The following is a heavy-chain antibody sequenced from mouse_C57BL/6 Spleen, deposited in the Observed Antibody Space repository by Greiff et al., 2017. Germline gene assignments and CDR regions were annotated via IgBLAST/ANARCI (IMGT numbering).Heavy chain of an antibody. CDR1: GFTFSDYY. D-gene: IGHD1-1*01. CDR3: ARQAYYYGSSYEGYYAMDY. J-gene: IGHJ4*01. CDR2: ISNGGGST. Sequence: DVMLVESGGGLVQPGGSLKLSCAASGFTFSDYYMYWVRQTPEKRLEWVAYISNGGGSTYYPDTVKGRFTIYRDNAKNTLSLHMSPLKSEVTAMYYCARQAYYYGSSYEGYYAMDYWGQGTSVTVSS. V-gene: IGHV5-12*01.